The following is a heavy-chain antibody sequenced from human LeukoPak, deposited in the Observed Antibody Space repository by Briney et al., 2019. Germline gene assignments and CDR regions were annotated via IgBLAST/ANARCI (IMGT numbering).Heavy chain of an antibody. Sequence: SETLSLTCTVSGYSISSGYYWGWIRQPPGKGLEWIGSIYHSGSTYYNPSLKSRVTISVDTSKSQFSLKLTSVTAADTAVYYCARKEGGELVNTRRWFDPWGQGTLVTVSS. CDR2: IYHSGST. CDR1: GYSISSGYY. CDR3: ARKEGGELVNTRRWFDP. D-gene: IGHD6-13*01. V-gene: IGHV4-38-2*02. J-gene: IGHJ5*02.